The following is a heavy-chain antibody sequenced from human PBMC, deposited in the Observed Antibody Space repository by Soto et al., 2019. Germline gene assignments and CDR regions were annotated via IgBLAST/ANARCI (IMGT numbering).Heavy chain of an antibody. J-gene: IGHJ4*02. CDR3: ARVLEQQLDFDY. CDR2: IYYSGST. Sequence: SETLSLTCTVSGGSISSGGYYWSWIRQHPGKGLEWIGYIYYSGSTYYNPSLKSRVTISVDTSKNQFSLKLSSVTAADTAVYYCARVLEQQLDFDYWGQGTLVTVS. D-gene: IGHD6-13*01. V-gene: IGHV4-31*03. CDR1: GGSISSGGYY.